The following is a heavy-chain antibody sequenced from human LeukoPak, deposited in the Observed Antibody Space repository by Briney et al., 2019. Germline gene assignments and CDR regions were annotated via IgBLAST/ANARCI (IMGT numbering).Heavy chain of an antibody. J-gene: IGHJ4*02. CDR3: ARVWGSSWYYFDY. V-gene: IGHV3-11*01. CDR2: ISSSGSTI. CDR1: GFTFSNYY. D-gene: IGHD6-13*01. Sequence: GGSLRLSCAASGFTFSNYYMSWIRQAPGKGLEWVSYISSSGSTIYYADSVKGRFTISRDNAKNSLYLQMNSLRAEDAAVYYCARVWGSSWYYFDYWGQGTLVTVSS.